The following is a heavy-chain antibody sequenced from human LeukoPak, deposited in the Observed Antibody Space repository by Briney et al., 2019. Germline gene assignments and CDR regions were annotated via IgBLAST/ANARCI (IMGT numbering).Heavy chain of an antibody. CDR3: ARPGWVVVVPAAANDY. CDR1: GFTFSSYS. CDR2: ISSSSSYI. D-gene: IGHD2-2*01. Sequence: GGSLRLSCAASGFTFSSYSMNWVRQAPGKGLEWVSSISSSSSYIYYADSVRGRFTISRDNAKNSLYLQMNSLRAEDTAVYYCARPGWVVVVPAAANDYWGQGTLVTVSS. V-gene: IGHV3-21*01. J-gene: IGHJ4*02.